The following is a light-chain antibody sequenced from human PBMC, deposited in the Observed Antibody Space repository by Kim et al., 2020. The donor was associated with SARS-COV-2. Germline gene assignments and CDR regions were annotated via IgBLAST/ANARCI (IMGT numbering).Light chain of an antibody. CDR3: SSYTRSSTFVV. CDR1: SSDVGAYNY. CDR2: DVT. Sequence: QSALTQPASVSGSPGQSITISCTGTSSDVGAYNYVSWYQQHPGKAPKLMIYDVTDRPSGVSSRFSGSKSGDTASLTISGLQAEDEADYYCSSYTRSSTFVVFGGGTQLTVL. J-gene: IGLJ2*01. V-gene: IGLV2-14*03.